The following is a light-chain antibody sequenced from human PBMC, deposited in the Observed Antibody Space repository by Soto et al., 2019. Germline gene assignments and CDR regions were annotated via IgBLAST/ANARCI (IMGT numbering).Light chain of an antibody. CDR2: AAS. CDR3: QHYADSPPVFT. J-gene: IGKJ3*01. Sequence: DIVLTQSPGTLSLSPGDRATLSCRTRRSVSNYFVAWYQQRPGQAPRLLIYAASSRSTDIPDRFSGSGSGTDFTLTISRLEPEDFAVYYCQHYADSPPVFTFGPGTKVEI. V-gene: IGKV3-20*01. CDR1: RSVSNYF.